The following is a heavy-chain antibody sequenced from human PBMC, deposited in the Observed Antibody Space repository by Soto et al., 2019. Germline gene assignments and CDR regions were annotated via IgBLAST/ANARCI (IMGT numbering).Heavy chain of an antibody. CDR2: INNDGTST. D-gene: IGHD2-21*02. CDR1: GFTFSSHW. V-gene: IGHV3-74*01. Sequence: EVQLLESGGGLVQPGGSLRLSCAASGFTFSSHWMHWVRHAPGKGLVWVSRINNDGTSTGYADSVRGRFTIYRDNEKNTLYLQMNSLRAEDTAVYYCVRDTWVTRLGYWGQGTLVTVSS. CDR3: VRDTWVTRLGY. J-gene: IGHJ4*02.